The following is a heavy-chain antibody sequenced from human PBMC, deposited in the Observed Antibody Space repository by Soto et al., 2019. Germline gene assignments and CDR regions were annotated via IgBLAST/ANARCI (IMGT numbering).Heavy chain of an antibody. CDR3: AGFVVPASRNSDFDY. Sequence: PSETLSLTSTVSGISVSTSDYYWGWVRQPPGKGLDWIGNIYYSGSTFYNPSLRSRVTISVDTSKNQFSLKLNSVTAADTAVYFCAGFVVPASRNSDFDYWGQGTLVTVSS. V-gene: IGHV4-39*01. J-gene: IGHJ4*02. D-gene: IGHD2-15*01. CDR1: GISVSTSDYY. CDR2: IYYSGST.